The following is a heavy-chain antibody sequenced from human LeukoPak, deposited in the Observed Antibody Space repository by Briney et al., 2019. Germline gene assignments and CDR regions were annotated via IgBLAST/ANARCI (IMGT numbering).Heavy chain of an antibody. CDR2: INSDGSST. V-gene: IGHV3-74*01. CDR3: ARGESYYYGSGSHKSDDY. J-gene: IGHJ4*02. CDR1: GFTFSYYW. Sequence: KSGGSLRLSCAASGFTFSYYWMHWVRQAPGKGLVWVSRINSDGSSTNYADSVKGRFTISRDNSKNTLYLQMNSLRAEDTAVYYCARGESYYYGSGSHKSDDYWGQGTLVTVSS. D-gene: IGHD3-10*01.